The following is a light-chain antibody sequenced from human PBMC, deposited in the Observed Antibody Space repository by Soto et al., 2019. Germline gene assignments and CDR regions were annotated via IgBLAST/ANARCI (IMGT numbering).Light chain of an antibody. V-gene: IGKV3-15*01. CDR1: QLFSSN. J-gene: IGKJ1*01. CDR2: GSS. CDR3: QQYNDWPRT. Sequence: EIVMTQSPATISVSRGERVKLLCRASQLFSSNLAWYQRRPGQAPRLLIYGSSTRATGVPPRFSGSASGTEFTLTISSLQSEDFGVYYCQQYNDWPRTFGQGTKLDIK.